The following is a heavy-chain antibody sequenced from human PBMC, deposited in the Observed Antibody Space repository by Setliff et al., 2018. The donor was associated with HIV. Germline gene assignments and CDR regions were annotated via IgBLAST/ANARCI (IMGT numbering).Heavy chain of an antibody. CDR2: IRSKAYGGTT. CDR1: GFTFGDYA. D-gene: IGHD3-22*01. V-gene: IGHV3-49*03. CDR3: TGYYDSSGYYYGVDY. J-gene: IGHJ4*02. Sequence: GGSLRLSCTASGFTFGDYAMSWFRQAPGKGLEWVGFIRSKAYGGTTEYAASVKGRFTISRDYSKSIAYLQMNSLKTEDTAVYFCTGYYDSSGYYYGVDYWGQGTLVTVSS.